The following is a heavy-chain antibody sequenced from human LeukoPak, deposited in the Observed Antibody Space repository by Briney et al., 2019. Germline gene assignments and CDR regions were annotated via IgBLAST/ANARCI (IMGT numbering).Heavy chain of an antibody. V-gene: IGHV4-30-4*01. CDR3: ARVLDTAMVGWYFDL. Sequence: SQTLSLTCTVSGGSISSGDYYWSWIRQPPGKGLEWIGYIYYSGSTYYNPSLKSRVTISVDTSKNQFSLKLSSVTAADTAVYYCARVLDTAMVGWYFDLWGRGTVVTVSS. J-gene: IGHJ2*01. D-gene: IGHD5-18*01. CDR2: IYYSGST. CDR1: GGSISSGDYY.